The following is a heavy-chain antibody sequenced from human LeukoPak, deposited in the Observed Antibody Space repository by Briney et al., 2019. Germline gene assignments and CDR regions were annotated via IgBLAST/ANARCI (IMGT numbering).Heavy chain of an antibody. CDR1: GYSFSDHY. CDR3: ARVSGPTRYYGLDV. CDR2: IHPDSGGT. D-gene: IGHD3-16*02. V-gene: IGHV1-2*02. J-gene: IGHJ6*02. Sequence: ASVTVSCTASGYSFSDHYIHWVRQAPGQGLEWMGWIHPDSGGTIYAQKFSGRLTVTRDRSRDTPYMELTRLTYDDTAMYYCARVSGPTRYYGLDVWGQGTTVIVTS.